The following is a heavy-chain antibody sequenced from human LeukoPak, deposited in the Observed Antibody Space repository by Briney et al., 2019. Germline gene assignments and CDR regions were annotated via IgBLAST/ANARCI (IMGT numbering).Heavy chain of an antibody. D-gene: IGHD4-17*01. CDR1: GGSISSGGYY. Sequence: PSQTLSLTCTVSGGSISSGGYYWSWIRQHPGKGLEWIVYIYYSGSTYYNPSLKSRVTMSVDTSKNQFSLKLSSVTAADTAVYYCARVDYRDLYYFDYWGQGTLVTVSS. J-gene: IGHJ4*02. CDR3: ARVDYRDLYYFDY. CDR2: IYYSGST. V-gene: IGHV4-31*03.